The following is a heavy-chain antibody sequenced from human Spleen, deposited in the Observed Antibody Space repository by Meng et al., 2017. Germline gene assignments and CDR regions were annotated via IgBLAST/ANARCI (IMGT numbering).Heavy chain of an antibody. D-gene: IGHD2-8*01. Sequence: ESLKISCAASGFTFSSYAMSWVRQAPGKGLEWVSTFSGSGDNTYYADSVKGRFTVSRDNSKNTLFLQMNSLRAEDTAVYYCANPVHCTNDVCYTRYFHLWGQGTLVTVSS. CDR1: GFTFSSYA. CDR3: ANPVHCTNDVCYTRYFHL. J-gene: IGHJ1*01. V-gene: IGHV3-23*01. CDR2: FSGSGDNT.